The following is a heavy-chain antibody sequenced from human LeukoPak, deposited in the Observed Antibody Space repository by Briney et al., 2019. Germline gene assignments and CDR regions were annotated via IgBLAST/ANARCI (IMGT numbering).Heavy chain of an antibody. CDR2: IKQDGSEK. J-gene: IGHJ4*02. V-gene: IGHV3-7*03. CDR1: GFTFSRYW. Sequence: GGSLRLSCAASGFTFSRYWMNWVRQAPGKGLEWVANIKQDGSEKYYVDSVKGRFTISRDNAKYSLYLQMNNLRAEDSAVYYCAGGAGWLVDYWGQGTLVTVSS. CDR3: AGGAGWLVDY. D-gene: IGHD6-19*01.